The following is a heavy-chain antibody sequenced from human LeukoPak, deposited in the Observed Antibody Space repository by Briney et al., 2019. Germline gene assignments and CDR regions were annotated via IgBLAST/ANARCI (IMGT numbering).Heavy chain of an antibody. CDR3: ARTSITGSTELYFFDY. D-gene: IGHD1-20*01. CDR1: GFTFSSYS. J-gene: IGHJ4*02. Sequence: GGSLRLSCAASGFTFSSYSMNWVRQAPGKGLEWVSYISSSSSTIYYADSVKGRFTISRDNAKNSLYLQMNSLRAEDTAVYYCARTSITGSTELYFFDYWGQGTLVTVSS. CDR2: ISSSSSTI. V-gene: IGHV3-48*01.